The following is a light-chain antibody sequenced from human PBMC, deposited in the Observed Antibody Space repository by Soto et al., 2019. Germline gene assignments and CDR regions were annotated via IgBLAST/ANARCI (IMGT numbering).Light chain of an antibody. Sequence: DIQMTQSTSALSASVGDRVTITCRASQGISTYLNWYQQKPGKAPKLLIYAASSLQSGVPSRFSGSGFGTDFTLTISSLQPEDSAIYYCQQADTFPITFGQGTRLENK. CDR2: AAS. J-gene: IGKJ5*01. V-gene: IGKV1-39*01. CDR1: QGISTY. CDR3: QQADTFPIT.